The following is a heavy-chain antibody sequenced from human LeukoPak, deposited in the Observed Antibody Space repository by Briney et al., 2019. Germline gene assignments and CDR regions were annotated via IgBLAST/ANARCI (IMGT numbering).Heavy chain of an antibody. Sequence: GGSLRLSCAASGFTVSSNYMSWVRQAPGEGLEWVSVIYSGGSTYYADSVKGRFTISRDNSKNTLYLQMNSLRAEDTAVYYCARGSGSYYWFDYWGQGTLVTVSS. J-gene: IGHJ4*02. CDR2: IYSGGST. CDR1: GFTVSSNY. V-gene: IGHV3-53*01. D-gene: IGHD1-26*01. CDR3: ARGSGSYYWFDY.